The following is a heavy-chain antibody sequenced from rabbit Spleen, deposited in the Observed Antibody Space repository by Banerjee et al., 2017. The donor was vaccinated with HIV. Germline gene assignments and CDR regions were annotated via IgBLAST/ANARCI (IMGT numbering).Heavy chain of an antibody. CDR3: ARDTSSSFSSYGMDL. J-gene: IGHJ6*01. CDR2: IAGSSSGFT. D-gene: IGHD1-1*01. Sequence: QQQLEESGGDLVQPEGSLTLTCTASGFSFSSGFHMCWVRQAPGKGLEWISCIAGSSSGFTYSATWAKGRFTCSKTSSTTVTLQMTSLTVADTATYFCARDTSSSFSSYGMDLWGPGHPRHRL. CDR1: GFSFSSGFH. V-gene: IGHV1S45*01.